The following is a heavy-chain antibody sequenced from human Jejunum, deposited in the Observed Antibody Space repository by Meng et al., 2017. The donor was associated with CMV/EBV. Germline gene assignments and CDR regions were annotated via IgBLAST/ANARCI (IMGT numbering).Heavy chain of an antibody. CDR3: AKDFYSDFLGEVFDY. CDR2: IRFDGNDK. Sequence: FIFSTYSMRWVGQTPVKGLEWVAFIRFDGNDKRYVDSVKGRFTISRDNSKDTVYLEMNSLRLEDTAVYYCAKDFYSDFLGEVFDYWGQGTRVTVSS. J-gene: IGHJ4*02. V-gene: IGHV3-30*02. D-gene: IGHD2-15*01. CDR1: FIFSTYS.